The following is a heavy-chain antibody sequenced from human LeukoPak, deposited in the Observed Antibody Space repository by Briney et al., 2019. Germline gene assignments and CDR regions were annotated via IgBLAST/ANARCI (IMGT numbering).Heavy chain of an antibody. CDR1: GGSISSGDYN. V-gene: IGHV4-61*08. D-gene: IGHD3-10*01. Sequence: SETLSLTCTVSGGSISSGDYNWSWLRQPPGKGLEWIGNIYYNGSTNYNPSLKSRATISVDTSKNQCSLKVSSVTAADTAVYYCARDHYYGSGSSFDYWGQGTLVTVSS. CDR3: ARDHYYGSGSSFDY. J-gene: IGHJ4*02. CDR2: IYYNGST.